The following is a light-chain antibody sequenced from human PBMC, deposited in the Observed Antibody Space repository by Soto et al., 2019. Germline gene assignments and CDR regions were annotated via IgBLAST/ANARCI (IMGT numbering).Light chain of an antibody. CDR2: QDS. Sequence: SYELTQPPSVSVSPGQTASITCSGNKLGNKYACWYQQKPGQSPVVVIYQDSKRPSGIPERFSGSNSGNTATLSISGTQAVDGADYSCRAWKSSTVVFGGGTKLTVL. J-gene: IGLJ2*01. CDR3: RAWKSSTVV. V-gene: IGLV3-1*01. CDR1: KLGNKY.